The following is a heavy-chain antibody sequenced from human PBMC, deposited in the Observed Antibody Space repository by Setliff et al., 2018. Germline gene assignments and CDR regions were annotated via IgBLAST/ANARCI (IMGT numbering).Heavy chain of an antibody. V-gene: IGHV4-34*01. CDR3: ARHMAVAGAYYFDF. D-gene: IGHD6-19*01. CDR2: INHSGST. J-gene: IGHJ4*02. CDR1: GGSFTDHF. Sequence: SSETLSLTCAVYGGSFTDHFWSWIRQPPGKGLEWIGEINHSGSTNYNPSLKSRVSISVDASKNQFSLQLPAVPAADTAIYDCARHMAVAGAYYFDFWGQGTLVTVSS.